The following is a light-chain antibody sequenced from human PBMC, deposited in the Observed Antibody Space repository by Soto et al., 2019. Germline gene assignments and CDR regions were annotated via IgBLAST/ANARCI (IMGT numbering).Light chain of an antibody. CDR1: QSVNSN. CDR3: QQYDNWPLT. CDR2: GAS. Sequence: EIVMTQSPATLSVSPGEGVTLSCRASQSVNSNLAWYQQKPGQAPRLLIYGASTRATGTPARFSGSGSGTEFTLTISSLQSEDFAVYYCQQYDNWPLTFGGGTKVDIK. J-gene: IGKJ4*01. V-gene: IGKV3D-15*01.